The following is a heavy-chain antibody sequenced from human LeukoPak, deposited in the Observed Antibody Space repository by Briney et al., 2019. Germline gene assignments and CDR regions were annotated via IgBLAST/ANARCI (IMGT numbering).Heavy chain of an antibody. CDR3: AREKDAAMAFYYYYGMDV. V-gene: IGHV3-21*01. CDR2: ISSSSSYI. D-gene: IGHD5-18*01. J-gene: IGHJ6*02. CDR1: GFTFSSYS. Sequence: GGSLTLSCTASGFTFSSYSMNWVRQAQGKGVEWVSSISSSSSYIYYADSVKGRFTISRDNAKNSLYLQMNSVRAEDTAVYYCAREKDAAMAFYYYYGMDVWGQGTTVTVSS.